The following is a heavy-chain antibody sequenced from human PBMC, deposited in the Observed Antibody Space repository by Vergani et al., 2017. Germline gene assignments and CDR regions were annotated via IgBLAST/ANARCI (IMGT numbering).Heavy chain of an antibody. CDR2: ISGSGGST. CDR1: GFTFSSYA. CDR3: ARGGSSSWYPSLKDY. D-gene: IGHD6-13*01. Sequence: EVQLLESGGGLVQPGGSLRLSCAASGFTFSSYAMSWVRQAPGKGLEWVSAISGSGGSTYYADSLKGRFTISRDNSKNTLYLQMNSLRAEDTAVYYCARGGSSSWYPSLKDYWGQGTLVTVSS. V-gene: IGHV3-23*01. J-gene: IGHJ4*02.